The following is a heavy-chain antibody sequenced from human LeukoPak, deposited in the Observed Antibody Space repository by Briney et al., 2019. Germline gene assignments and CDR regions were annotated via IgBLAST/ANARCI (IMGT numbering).Heavy chain of an antibody. V-gene: IGHV1-69*02. CDR1: GGTFRSYT. D-gene: IGHD1-7*01. J-gene: IGHJ6*03. CDR3: ARAEVQELPAAGMDV. Sequence: SVKVSCKASGGTFRSYTISWVRQAPGQGLEWMGRIIPILGITNYAQKFQGRVSITADKSTSTAYMELSSLRSEDTAVYYCARAEVQELPAAGMDVWGKGTTVTVSS. CDR2: IIPILGIT.